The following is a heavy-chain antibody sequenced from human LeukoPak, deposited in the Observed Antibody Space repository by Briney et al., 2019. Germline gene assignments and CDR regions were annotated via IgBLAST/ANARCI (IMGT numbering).Heavy chain of an antibody. CDR1: GGSINGGIFY. CDR2: GYYSGAT. Sequence: SETLSLTCTVSGGSINGGIFYWGWIRQPPGKGLEWIGSGYYSGATYYNPSLKNRVTISLDTSKNQFSLRLTSVSAADTAVYYCAKSWRPPTGPSDYVWGTYRGGEFDSWGQGTLVTVSS. J-gene: IGHJ4*02. V-gene: IGHV4-39*01. CDR3: AKSWRPPTGPSDYVWGTYRGGEFDS. D-gene: IGHD3-16*02.